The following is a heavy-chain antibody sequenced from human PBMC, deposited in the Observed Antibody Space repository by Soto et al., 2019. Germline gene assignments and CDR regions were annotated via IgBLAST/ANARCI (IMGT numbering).Heavy chain of an antibody. Sequence: SQTLSLTCAISGGSVSSNSAGLNWIRQSPSRGLEWLGRTYYNSKWNNDYALSVKSRITINPDTSKNQFSLHLYSVTTEDTAVYYCTGITWFRGMDGWGQGTPVTVAS. J-gene: IGHJ6*02. CDR3: TGITWFRGMDG. CDR1: GGSVSSNSAG. CDR2: TYYNSKWNN. D-gene: IGHD3-10*01. V-gene: IGHV6-1*01.